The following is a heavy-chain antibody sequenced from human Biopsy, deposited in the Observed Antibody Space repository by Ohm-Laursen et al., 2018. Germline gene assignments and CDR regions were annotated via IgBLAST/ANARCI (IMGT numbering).Heavy chain of an antibody. J-gene: IGHJ3*02. CDR1: GFGFYA. V-gene: IGHV3-30*18. D-gene: IGHD6-19*01. CDR2: TSFDGSNK. CDR3: AKGGGQWLGGAFDI. Sequence: SSLRLSCAASGFGFYAMHWVRQPPGKGLEWLTVTSFDGSNKFYAESVRGRFTISRDRSRDTLYLQMNRLTNEDTALYYCAKGGGQWLGGAFDIWGHGTMVIVAS.